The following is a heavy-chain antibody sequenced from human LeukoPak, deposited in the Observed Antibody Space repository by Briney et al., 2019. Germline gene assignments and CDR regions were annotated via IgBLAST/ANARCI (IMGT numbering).Heavy chain of an antibody. D-gene: IGHD6-13*01. CDR2: INPSCGSK. V-gene: IGHV1-46*01. Sequence: ASVSVSCKASGYTFTSYYMHWVRQAPGQGLEWMGIINPSCGSKIYAQKCQGRVTMTRDTSTSTVYMELSSLRSEDTAVYYCAREGSIYSSSWLTTYGYYYGMDVWGQGTTVTVSS. CDR1: GYTFTSYY. CDR3: AREGSIYSSSWLTTYGYYYGMDV. J-gene: IGHJ6*02.